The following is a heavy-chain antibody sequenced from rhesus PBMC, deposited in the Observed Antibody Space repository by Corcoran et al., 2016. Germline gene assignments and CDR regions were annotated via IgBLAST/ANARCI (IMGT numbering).Heavy chain of an antibody. CDR1: GGSISSSY. J-gene: IGHJ2*01. CDR3: ARLYGNYWYFDL. Sequence: QLQLQESGPGLVKPSETLSVTCAVSGGSISSSYWSWIRQSPGKGLGWIGYFYGMGSCTNYNLSLKSRVTLSVDTSKNQLSLKLRSVTTADTAVYYCARLYGNYWYFDLWGPGTPITISS. V-gene: IGHV4-169*01. D-gene: IGHD4-35*01. CDR2: FYGMGSCT.